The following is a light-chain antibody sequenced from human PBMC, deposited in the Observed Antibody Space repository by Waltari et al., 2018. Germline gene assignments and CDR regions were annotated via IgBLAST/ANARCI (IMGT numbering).Light chain of an antibody. J-gene: IGKJ4*01. CDR1: QSVSNNY. Sequence: EIVLTQSPGTLSLSPGERATLSCRASQSVSNNYLNWYQQKPGQAPRLLIHGASSRATGIADRVSGSGSGTDFTLTISRLEPEDFAVYYCQQYDGIVLTFGGGTRVEI. CDR2: GAS. V-gene: IGKV3-20*01. CDR3: QQYDGIVLT.